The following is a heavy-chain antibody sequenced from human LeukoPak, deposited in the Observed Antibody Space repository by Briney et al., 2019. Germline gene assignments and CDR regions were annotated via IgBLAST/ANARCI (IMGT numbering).Heavy chain of an antibody. Sequence: GGSLRLSCAASGFTFSSYAMSWVRQAPGKGLEWVSAISGSGGSTYYADSVKGRFTISRDNSKNTLYLQMNSLRAGDTAVYYCAKVGVTTWLRIEYYFDYWGQGTLVTVSS. J-gene: IGHJ4*02. D-gene: IGHD4-17*01. V-gene: IGHV3-23*01. CDR3: AKVGVTTWLRIEYYFDY. CDR1: GFTFSSYA. CDR2: ISGSGGST.